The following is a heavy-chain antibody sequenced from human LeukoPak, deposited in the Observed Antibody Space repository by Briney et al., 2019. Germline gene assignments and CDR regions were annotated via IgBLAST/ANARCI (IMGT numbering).Heavy chain of an antibody. Sequence: SETLSLTCSVSGGSISSSSYYWGWIRQPPGKGLEWIGSNFYSGSTYYNPSLKSRVTISVDTSKNQFSLKLSSVTAADTAVYYCARKRTMVRGVKATYGMDVWGQGTTVIVSS. J-gene: IGHJ6*02. D-gene: IGHD3-10*01. V-gene: IGHV4-39*07. CDR1: GGSISSSSYY. CDR2: NFYSGST. CDR3: ARKRTMVRGVKATYGMDV.